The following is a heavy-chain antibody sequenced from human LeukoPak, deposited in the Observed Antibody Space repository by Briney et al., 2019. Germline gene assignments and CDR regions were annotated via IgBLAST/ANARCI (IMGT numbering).Heavy chain of an antibody. CDR2: IWYDGSNN. D-gene: IGHD2-8*02. CDR1: GFTSSNYA. CDR3: SKAPLETCTGAVCYYLDV. J-gene: IGHJ6*03. V-gene: IGHV3-30*02. Sequence: GGSLRLSCAASGFTSSNYAIHWVRQAPGKGLEWVGFIWYDGSNNYHADSVKGRFTISRDNSKNTVHLQMNSLRAEDTAVYYCSKAPLETCTGAVCYYLDVWGKGTTVIVSS.